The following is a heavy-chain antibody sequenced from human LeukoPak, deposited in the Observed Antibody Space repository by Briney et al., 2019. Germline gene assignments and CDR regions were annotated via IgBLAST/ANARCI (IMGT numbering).Heavy chain of an antibody. Sequence: SETLSLTCAVYGGSFSGYYWSWIRQPPGKGLEWIGEINHSGSTNYNPSLKSRVTISVDTSKNQFSLKLSSVTAADTAVYYCARGWSSGWYRGRYFDYWGQGTLVTVSS. V-gene: IGHV4-34*01. D-gene: IGHD6-19*01. J-gene: IGHJ4*02. CDR1: GGSFSGYY. CDR3: ARGWSSGWYRGRYFDY. CDR2: INHSGST.